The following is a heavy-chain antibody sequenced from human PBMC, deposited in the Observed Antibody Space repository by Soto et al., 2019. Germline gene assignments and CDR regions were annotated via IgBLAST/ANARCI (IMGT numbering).Heavy chain of an antibody. V-gene: IGHV1-18*01. CDR1: GYTFFTYD. CDR3: AIHHAPTTSENWVDP. Sequence: QVHLVQSGVEVKTPGASVRVSCKASGYTFFTYDISWVRQAPGQGLEWMGWISTYSGDTKYAQKFQGRVTLTTDTSTTPAYLELRSLRADDTAVYYCAIHHAPTTSENWVDPWGQGTLVTVSS. D-gene: IGHD5-12*01. J-gene: IGHJ5*01. CDR2: ISTYSGDT.